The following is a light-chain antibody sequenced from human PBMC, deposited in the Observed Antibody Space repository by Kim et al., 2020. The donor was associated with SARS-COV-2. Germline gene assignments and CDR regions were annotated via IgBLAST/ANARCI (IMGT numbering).Light chain of an antibody. CDR1: NIGSKS. V-gene: IGLV3-21*04. Sequence: APGKAARITCGGNNIGSKSVHWCQQKPGQAPVLVIYSDSDRPSGIPERFSGSNSANTATLNISRVEAGDEADYYCQVWDSDSDHWVFGGGTQLTVL. J-gene: IGLJ3*02. CDR2: SDS. CDR3: QVWDSDSDHWV.